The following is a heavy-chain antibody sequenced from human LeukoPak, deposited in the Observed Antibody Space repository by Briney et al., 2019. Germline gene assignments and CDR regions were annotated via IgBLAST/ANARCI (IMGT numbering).Heavy chain of an antibody. D-gene: IGHD1-7*01. Sequence: ETLSLTCAVYGGSFSGYYWSWIRQPPGKGLEWTGEINHSGSTNYNPSLKSRVTISVDTSKNQFSLKLSSVTAADTAVYYCARESWRTGTTRFDPSGQGTLVTVSS. CDR2: INHSGST. CDR3: ARESWRTGTTRFDP. V-gene: IGHV4-34*01. CDR1: GGSFSGYY. J-gene: IGHJ5*02.